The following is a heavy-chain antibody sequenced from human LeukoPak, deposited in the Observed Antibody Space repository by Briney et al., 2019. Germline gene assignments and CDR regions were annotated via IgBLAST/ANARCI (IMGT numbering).Heavy chain of an antibody. J-gene: IGHJ5*02. CDR2: IYPGDSDT. D-gene: IGHD3-9*01. V-gene: IGHV5-51*01. Sequence: PGESLKISCKGSGYSSTSYWIGWVRQMPGKGLEWMGIIYPGDSDTRYSPSFQGQVTISADKSISTAYLQWSSLKASDTAMYYCARVLRYFDWPGDWFDPWGQGTLVTVSS. CDR1: GYSSTSYW. CDR3: ARVLRYFDWPGDWFDP.